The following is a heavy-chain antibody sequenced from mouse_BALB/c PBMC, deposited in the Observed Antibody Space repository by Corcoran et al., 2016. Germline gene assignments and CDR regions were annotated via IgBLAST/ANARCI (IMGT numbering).Heavy chain of an antibody. D-gene: IGHD2-10*01. J-gene: IGHJ3*01. CDR2: INPYNGAT. CDR1: GYSFTGYY. Sequence: EVQLQQSGPELVKPGASVKISCKASGYSFTGYYMHWVQQSHVKSLEWIGRINPYNGATSYNQNFKDKASLTVDKSSSTAYMELHSLTSEDSAVYYCARVTLSYYFAYWGQGTLVTVSA. V-gene: IGHV1-26*01. CDR3: ARVTLSYYFAY.